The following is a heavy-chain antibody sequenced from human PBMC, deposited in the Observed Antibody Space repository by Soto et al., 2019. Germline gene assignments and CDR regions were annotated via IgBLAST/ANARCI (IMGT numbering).Heavy chain of an antibody. CDR2: ISSSSSVI. CDR3: ARDLSWGANWYYYMDV. CDR1: GFILSDCA. D-gene: IGHD7-27*01. J-gene: IGHJ6*03. V-gene: IGHV3-48*01. Sequence: EVQLVESGGGLVQPGGSLRLSCATSGFILSDCAMNWVRQAPGKGLEWVSYISSSSSVIDYGDSVKGRFTVSRDNARNLVYLQMNGLRAEDRAVYYCARDLSWGANWYYYMDVWGNGTTVTVAS.